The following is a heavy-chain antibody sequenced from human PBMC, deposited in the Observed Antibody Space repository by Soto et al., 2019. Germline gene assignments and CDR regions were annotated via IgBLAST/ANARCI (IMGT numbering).Heavy chain of an antibody. Sequence: QVKLVESGRGGVQTGRSLRLSCAASGFTFKNYGMHWVRQAPGKGLEWVAVIKSDGINTDYTDSVKGRFFISRDNSKNRFHLHMNTVRPDATAVYYGDKPRSRWEWPPSAPWGQRTLVTVP. V-gene: IGHV3-30*13. D-gene: IGHD3-3*01. CDR2: IKSDGINT. CDR1: GFTFKNYG. CDR3: DKPRSRWEWPPSAP. J-gene: IGHJ5*02.